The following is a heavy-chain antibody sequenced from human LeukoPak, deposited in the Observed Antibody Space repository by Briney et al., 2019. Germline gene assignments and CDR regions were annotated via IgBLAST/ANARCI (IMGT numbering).Heavy chain of an antibody. D-gene: IGHD3-22*01. Sequence: SETLSLTCAVYGGSFTDSYWSWIRPPPGQGLEWTGYIHYSGSTNYNPSLKSRVTILVDTSKNQFSLRLSSVTAADTAVYYCARGGLDSNGYWTAFDIWGQGTMVTVSS. CDR3: ARGGLDSNGYWTAFDI. CDR1: GGSFTDSY. CDR2: IHYSGST. J-gene: IGHJ3*02. V-gene: IGHV4-59*01.